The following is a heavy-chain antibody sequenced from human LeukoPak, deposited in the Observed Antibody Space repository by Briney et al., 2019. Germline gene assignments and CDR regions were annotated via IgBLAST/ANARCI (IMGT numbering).Heavy chain of an antibody. CDR2: ISSSGGST. Sequence: GGSLRLSCETSGFTFRNYGMTWVRQGPGKGLEWVSAISSSGGSTSYADSVKGRFTISRDNAKNTLYLQMNSLRAEDTAVYYCARDNYDSSGYYWDYYYYYYMDVWGKGTTVTVSS. J-gene: IGHJ6*03. V-gene: IGHV3-23*01. CDR3: ARDNYDSSGYYWDYYYYYYMDV. CDR1: GFTFRNYG. D-gene: IGHD3-22*01.